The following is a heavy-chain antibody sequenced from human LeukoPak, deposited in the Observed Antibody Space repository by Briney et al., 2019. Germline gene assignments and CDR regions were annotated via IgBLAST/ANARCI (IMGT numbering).Heavy chain of an antibody. CDR3: ATGYRGITMIVVARGAFDI. CDR1: GYTLTELS. CDR2: FDPEDGET. V-gene: IGHV1-24*01. Sequence: ASVTVSCKVSGYTLTELSMHWVRQAPGKGLEWMGGFDPEDGETIYAQKFQGRVTMTEDTSTDTAYMELSSLRSEDTAVYYCATGYRGITMIVVARGAFDIWGQGTMVTVSS. D-gene: IGHD3-22*01. J-gene: IGHJ3*02.